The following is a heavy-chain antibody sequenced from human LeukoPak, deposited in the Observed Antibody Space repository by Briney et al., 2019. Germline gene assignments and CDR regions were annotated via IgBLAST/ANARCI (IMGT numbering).Heavy chain of an antibody. CDR1: GYTFTSYS. D-gene: IGHD1-26*01. CDR2: ISAYNGNT. Sequence: GASVKVSCKASGYTFTSYSINWVRQAPGQGLEWMGWISAYNGNTKYAQKLQGRVTMTTDTSTSTAYMELRSLRSDDTAVYYCASGLGGSGSYFLTFDYWGQGTLVTVSS. J-gene: IGHJ4*02. CDR3: ASGLGGSGSYFLTFDY. V-gene: IGHV1-18*01.